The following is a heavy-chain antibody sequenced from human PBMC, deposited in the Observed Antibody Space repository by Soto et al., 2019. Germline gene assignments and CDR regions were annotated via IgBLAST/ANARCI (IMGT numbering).Heavy chain of an antibody. J-gene: IGHJ1*01. Sequence: QVQLVQSGAEVQRPGASVKVSCQASGYTFTTYDMHWVRQAPGQSLEWMGWIKTATGHAKYSQKFQDRVTMTRDTAASTGQMEFSCLRSEDTAVYFCVVSTGWWSFLYWGQGSLVTVAS. CDR2: IKTATGHA. CDR3: VVSTGWWSFLY. D-gene: IGHD6-19*01. CDR1: GYTFTTYD. V-gene: IGHV1-3*04.